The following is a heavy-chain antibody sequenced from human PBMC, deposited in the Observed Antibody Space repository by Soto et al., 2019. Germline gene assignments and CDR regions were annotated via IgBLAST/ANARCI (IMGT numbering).Heavy chain of an antibody. CDR1: GFTFSSYS. Sequence: GGSLRLSCAASGFTFSSYSMNWVRQAPGKGLEWVSSISSSSSYIYYADSVKGRFTISRDNAKNSLYLQMNGLRAEDTAVYYCARESIYSSSWWFDYWGQGTLVTVSS. J-gene: IGHJ4*02. V-gene: IGHV3-21*01. CDR2: ISSSSSYI. CDR3: ARESIYSSSWWFDY. D-gene: IGHD6-6*01.